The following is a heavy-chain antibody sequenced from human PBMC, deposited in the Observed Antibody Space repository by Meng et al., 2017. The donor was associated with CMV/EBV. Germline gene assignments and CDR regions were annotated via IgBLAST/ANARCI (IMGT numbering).Heavy chain of an antibody. CDR1: GFTFSSYW. J-gene: IGHJ6*02. CDR2: INSDGSST. V-gene: IGHV3-74*01. Sequence: GESLKISCAASGFTFSSYWMHWVRQAPGKGLVWVSRINSDGSSTSYADSVKGRFTISRDNAKNTLYLQMNSLRAEDTAVYYCARDTLDPTKIAARPSKPALYYYYGMDVWGQGTTVTVSS. CDR3: ARDTLDPTKIAARPSKPALYYYYGMDV. D-gene: IGHD6-6*01.